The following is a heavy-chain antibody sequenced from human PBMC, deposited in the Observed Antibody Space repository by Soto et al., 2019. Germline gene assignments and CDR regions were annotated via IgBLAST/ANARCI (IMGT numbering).Heavy chain of an antibody. D-gene: IGHD5-12*01. Sequence: QLQLQESGPGLVKPSETLSLTCTVSGGSISSSNYYWGWIRQPPGKGLEWIGSIYYSGSTYYNPSLKSRVTISVDTSKNQFSLKLSSVTAADTAVYYCARYSGYDLSLDYWGQGTLVTVSS. CDR1: GGSISSSNYY. J-gene: IGHJ4*02. CDR3: ARYSGYDLSLDY. CDR2: IYYSGST. V-gene: IGHV4-39*01.